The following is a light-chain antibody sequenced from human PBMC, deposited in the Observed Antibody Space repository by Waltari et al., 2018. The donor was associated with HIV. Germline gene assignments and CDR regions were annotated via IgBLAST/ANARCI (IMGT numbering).Light chain of an antibody. Sequence: YELTQPPSVSVSPGQTANITCSGDKLGQKYAHWYQQKSGQSPLLLIYEDSKRRSGIPERCSGSISGDTATLTISGTQAEDEADYHCQAWDRSTVIFAGGTKLTVL. J-gene: IGLJ2*01. V-gene: IGLV3-1*01. CDR2: EDS. CDR3: QAWDRSTVI. CDR1: KLGQKY.